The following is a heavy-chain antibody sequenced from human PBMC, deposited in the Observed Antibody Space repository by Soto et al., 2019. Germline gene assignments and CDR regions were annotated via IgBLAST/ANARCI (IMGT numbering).Heavy chain of an antibody. V-gene: IGHV4-31*03. CDR2: IFYSGST. Sequence: QVQLQESGPGLVKPSQTLSLTCTVSGGSISSGGYYWSWIRQNPGQGLAWIGYIFYSGSTYYNPSLQRRVTISVDTSKNHFSLKLSSVTAADTAVYYWAGIDSGSPGGTLRYWGQGTPVTVSS. CDR3: AGIDSGSPGGTLRY. J-gene: IGHJ4*02. D-gene: IGHD1-26*01. CDR1: GGSISSGGYY.